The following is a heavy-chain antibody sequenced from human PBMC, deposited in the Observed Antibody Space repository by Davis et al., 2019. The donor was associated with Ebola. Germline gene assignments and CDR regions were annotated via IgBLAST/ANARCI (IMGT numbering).Heavy chain of an antibody. CDR1: GFTFSSFA. CDR3: AKEHGMIVVVITPGHFDY. CDR2: IIGSGGST. J-gene: IGHJ4*02. Sequence: GESLKISCAASGFTFSSFAMSWVRQAPETGLELVSAIIGSGGSTYYPDSVQGRFTISIDNSKSTLYLQMNSLRAEDTAVYYCAKEHGMIVVVITPGHFDYWGQGTLVTVSS. V-gene: IGHV3-23*01. D-gene: IGHD3-22*01.